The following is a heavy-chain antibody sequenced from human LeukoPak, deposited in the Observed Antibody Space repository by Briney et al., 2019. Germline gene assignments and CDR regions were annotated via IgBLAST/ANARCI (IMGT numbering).Heavy chain of an antibody. J-gene: IGHJ4*02. Sequence: GGSLRLSCAASGFTFSSYSMNWVRQAPGKGLEWVSSISSSSYIYYADSVKGRFTISRDSAKNSLYLQMNSLRAEDTAVYYCARDLTVTTRDDYWGQGTLVTVSS. CDR1: GFTFSSYS. V-gene: IGHV3-21*01. CDR3: ARDLTVTTRDDY. D-gene: IGHD4-17*01. CDR2: ISSSSYI.